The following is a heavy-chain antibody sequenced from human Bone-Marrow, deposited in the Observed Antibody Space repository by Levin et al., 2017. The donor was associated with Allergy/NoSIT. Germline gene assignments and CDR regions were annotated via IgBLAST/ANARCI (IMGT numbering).Heavy chain of an antibody. CDR3: ATVKNFWSGYSGFDV. J-gene: IGHJ4*02. Sequence: SQTLSLTCTVSGVSISDGGYYWSWLRHLPGKGLEWIGYSYSSGSAYYNPSLEGRAKISVDKSKNQYSLRMTSVSASDRAFYYCATVKNFWSGYSGFDVWGQGILITVSS. D-gene: IGHD3-3*01. CDR1: GVSISDGGYY. CDR2: SYSSGSA. V-gene: IGHV4-31*03.